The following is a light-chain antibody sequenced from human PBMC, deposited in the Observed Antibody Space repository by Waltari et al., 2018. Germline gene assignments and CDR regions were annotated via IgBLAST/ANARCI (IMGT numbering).Light chain of an antibody. CDR3: AAWDDSLNGHWV. V-gene: IGLV1-44*01. J-gene: IGLJ3*02. CDR2: NNN. CDR1: SSNIGSNT. Sequence: QSVLTQPPSASGTPGQRVTISCSGSSSNIGSNTVNWYQQLPGTAPKLPIYNNNQRPSGVPDRFSGSKSGTSASLGISGLQSEDEADYYCAAWDDSLNGHWVFGGGTKLTVL.